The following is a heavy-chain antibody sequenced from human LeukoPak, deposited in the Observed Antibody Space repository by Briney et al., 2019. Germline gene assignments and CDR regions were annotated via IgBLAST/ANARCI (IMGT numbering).Heavy chain of an antibody. D-gene: IGHD3-10*01. CDR2: ISSSSSYI. CDR3: ARLRDYFTHAFDI. J-gene: IGHJ3*02. V-gene: IGHV3-21*01. CDR1: GFTFIDYS. Sequence: PGGSLRLSCAASGFTFIDYSVNWVRQAPGKGLGWVSSISSSSSYIFYADSLKGRFTISRDNAKNSLYLQMNSLRAEDTAVYYCARLRDYFTHAFDIWGQGTMVTVSS.